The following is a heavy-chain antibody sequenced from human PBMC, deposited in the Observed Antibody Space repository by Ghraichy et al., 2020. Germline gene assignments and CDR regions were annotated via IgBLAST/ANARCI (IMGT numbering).Heavy chain of an antibody. D-gene: IGHD5-18*01. J-gene: IGHJ4*02. Sequence: GGSLRLSCAVSGFTFSTNYMTWVRQAPGKGLEWFSIIYSDGNTYYADSVKGRFTISRDNSQNTLYLQMNSLRADDTAVYYCARDRGYSYSWGYWGQGTLVTVSS. CDR2: IYSDGNT. CDR1: GFTFSTNY. V-gene: IGHV3-53*01. CDR3: ARDRGYSYSWGY.